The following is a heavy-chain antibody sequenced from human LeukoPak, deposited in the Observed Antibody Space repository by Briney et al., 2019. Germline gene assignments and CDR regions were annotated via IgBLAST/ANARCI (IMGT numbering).Heavy chain of an antibody. J-gene: IGHJ4*02. D-gene: IGHD2-15*01. CDR3: ARGLYCSGGSCYLYYFDY. CDR2: MNPNSGNT. CDR1: GYTFTSYD. V-gene: IGHV1-8*03. Sequence: ASVKVSCKASGYTFTSYDINWVRQATGQGLEWMGWMNPNSGNTGYAQKFQGRVTITRNTSISTAYMELSSLRSDDTAVYYCARGLYCSGGSCYLYYFDYWGQGTLVTVSS.